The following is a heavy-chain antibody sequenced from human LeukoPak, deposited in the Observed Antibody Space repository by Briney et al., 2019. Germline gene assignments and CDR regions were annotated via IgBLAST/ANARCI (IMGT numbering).Heavy chain of an antibody. J-gene: IGHJ2*01. V-gene: IGHV1-2*06. CDR1: GYTFTGYY. CDR2: INPNSGGT. Sequence: GASVKVSCKASGYTFTGYYMHWVRQAPGQGLEWMGRINPNSGGTNYAQKFQGRVTMTRDTSTSTVYMELSSLRSEDTAVYYCARDFGEAWLHPHWYFDLWGRGTLVTVSS. CDR3: ARDFGEAWLHPHWYFDL. D-gene: IGHD5-24*01.